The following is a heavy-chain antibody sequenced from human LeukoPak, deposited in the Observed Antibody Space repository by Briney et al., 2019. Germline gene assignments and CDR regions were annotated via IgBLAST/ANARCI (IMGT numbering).Heavy chain of an antibody. D-gene: IGHD2-8*01. J-gene: IGHJ4*02. V-gene: IGHV3-7*01. CDR1: GFTFSSYW. Sequence: GGSLRLSCAASGFTFSSYWMSWVRQAPGKGLEWVANIKQDGSEKYYVDSVKGRFTISRDNAKNSLYLQMNSLRPEDTAVYYCARGLGPDSMVYAIGATFDYWGQGTLVTVSS. CDR3: ARGLGPDSMVYAIGATFDY. CDR2: IKQDGSEK.